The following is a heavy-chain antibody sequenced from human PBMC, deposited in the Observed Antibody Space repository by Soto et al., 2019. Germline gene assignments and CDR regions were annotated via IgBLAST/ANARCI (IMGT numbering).Heavy chain of an antibody. J-gene: IGHJ5*02. V-gene: IGHV2-5*02. Sequence: QITLKESGPPLVKPTQTLTLTCTFSGFSLSTTGMGVGWIRQPPGKALEWLALIYWDGEKRYSPSLKSRLTITKDTSKNQVVPTMTNMDPVDTATYYCAHRPWYAFEPWGQGILVTVSS. CDR1: GFSLSTTGMG. CDR3: AHRPWYAFEP. D-gene: IGHD6-13*01. CDR2: IYWDGEK.